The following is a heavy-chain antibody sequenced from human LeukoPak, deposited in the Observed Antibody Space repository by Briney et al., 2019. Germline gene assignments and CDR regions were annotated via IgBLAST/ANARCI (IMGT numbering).Heavy chain of an antibody. J-gene: IGHJ4*02. V-gene: IGHV4-34*01. CDR1: GGSISNYY. CDR2: INHSGST. CDR3: ARGPPTDYYDSSGFYYVFDY. D-gene: IGHD3-22*01. Sequence: PSETLSLTCTVSGGSISNYYWSWIRQPPGQGLEWIGEINHSGSTNYNPSLKSRVTISVDTPKNQFSLKLSSVTAADTAVYFCARGPPTDYYDSSGFYYVFDYWGQGTLVTVSS.